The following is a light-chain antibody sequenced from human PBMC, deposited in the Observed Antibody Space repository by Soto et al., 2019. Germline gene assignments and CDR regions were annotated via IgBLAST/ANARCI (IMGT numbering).Light chain of an antibody. V-gene: IGKV1-5*01. CDR3: QQYNNWPLT. Sequence: DIQMTQSPSTLSASVGYRVTITCRASQSISSWLAWYQQKPGKAPKLLIYDASNLESGVPSRFSGSGSGTEFTLTISSLQSEDFAVYYCQQYNNWPLTFGQGTTGDIK. CDR2: DAS. J-gene: IGKJ1*01. CDR1: QSISSW.